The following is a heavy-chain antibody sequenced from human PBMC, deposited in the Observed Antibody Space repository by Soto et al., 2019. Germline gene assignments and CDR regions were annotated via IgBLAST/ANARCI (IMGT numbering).Heavy chain of an antibody. J-gene: IGHJ6*02. CDR2: ISAYNGNT. Sequence: QVQLVQSGAEVKKPGASVKVSCKASGYTFTSYGISWVRQAPGQGLEWMGWISAYNGNTNYAQKLQGRVTMTTDTSTSTDYMELRSQRSDDTAVYYCARDPLGYDFWSDYAPDYYGMDVWGQGTTVTVSS. D-gene: IGHD3-3*01. CDR3: ARDPLGYDFWSDYAPDYYGMDV. CDR1: GYTFTSYG. V-gene: IGHV1-18*01.